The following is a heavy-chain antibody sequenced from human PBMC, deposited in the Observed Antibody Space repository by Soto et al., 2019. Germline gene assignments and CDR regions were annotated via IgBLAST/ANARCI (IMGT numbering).Heavy chain of an antibody. V-gene: IGHV1-69*01. CDR3: AKEPVSITIFGVNGMDV. J-gene: IGHJ6*02. CDR2: IIPIFGTA. CDR1: GGTFSSYA. D-gene: IGHD3-3*01. Sequence: QVQLVQSGAEVKKPGSSVKVSCKASGGTFSSYAISWVRQAPGQGLEWMGGIIPIFGTANYAQKFQGRVTITADESTSTAYMELSSLRSEDTAVYYCAKEPVSITIFGVNGMDVWGQGTTVTVSS.